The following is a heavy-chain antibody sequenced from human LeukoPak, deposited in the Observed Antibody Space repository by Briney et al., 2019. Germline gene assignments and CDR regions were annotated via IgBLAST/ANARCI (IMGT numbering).Heavy chain of an antibody. D-gene: IGHD5-12*01. CDR2: IYYSGST. V-gene: IGHV4-59*08. J-gene: IGHJ4*02. Sequence: PSETLSLTCTVSGGSISSYYWSWIRQPPGKGLEWIGYIYYSGSTNYNPSLKSRVTISVDTSKNQFFLKVSSVPAADTAVYYCARHRSDIVATDYLDYWGQGTLVTVSS. CDR1: GGSISSYY. CDR3: ARHRSDIVATDYLDY.